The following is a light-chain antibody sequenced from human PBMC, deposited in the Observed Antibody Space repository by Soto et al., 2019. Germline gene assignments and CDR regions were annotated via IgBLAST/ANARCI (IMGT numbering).Light chain of an antibody. CDR2: DAS. Sequence: DVQMTQSPSTLSASVGDRVTITCRASQSVTSWLAWYQQKPGKAPKVLIYDASSLESGVPSRFSGSGYGTEFTLTISSLHPDDFAPYYCHHYNSYPGTFGHGTKVEIK. CDR3: HHYNSYPGT. CDR1: QSVTSW. J-gene: IGKJ1*01. V-gene: IGKV1-5*01.